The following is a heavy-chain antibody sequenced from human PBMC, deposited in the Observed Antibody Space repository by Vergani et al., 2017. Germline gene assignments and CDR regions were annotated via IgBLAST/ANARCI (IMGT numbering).Heavy chain of an antibody. CDR1: GFTFSDYY. CDR3: ARSNRLRWQRGHYFDY. D-gene: IGHD4-23*01. CDR2: ISSSSSYT. V-gene: IGHV3-11*06. Sequence: QVQLVESGGGLVKPGGSLRLSCAASGFTFSDYYMSWIRQAPGKGLEWVSYISSSSSYTNYADSVKGRFTISRDNAKNSLYLQMNSLRAEDTAVYYCARSNRLRWQRGHYFDYWGQGTLVTVSS. J-gene: IGHJ4*02.